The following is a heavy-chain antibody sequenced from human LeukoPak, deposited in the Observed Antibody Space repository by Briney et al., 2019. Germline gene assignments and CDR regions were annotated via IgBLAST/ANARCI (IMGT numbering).Heavy chain of an antibody. Sequence: PSETLSLTCTVSGGSISSSSYYWGWIRQPPGKVREWIGSIYYSGSTYYNPSLKSRVTISVDTSKNQFSLKLSSVTAADTSVYYCARQKSGSYGLFDYWGQGTLVTVSS. CDR3: ARQKSGSYGLFDY. D-gene: IGHD1-26*01. CDR2: IYYSGST. J-gene: IGHJ4*02. V-gene: IGHV4-39*01. CDR1: GGSISSSSYY.